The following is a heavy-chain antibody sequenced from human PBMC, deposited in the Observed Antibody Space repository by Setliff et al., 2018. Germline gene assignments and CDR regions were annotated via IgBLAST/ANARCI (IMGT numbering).Heavy chain of an antibody. CDR2: ISTYNVNT. CDR3: ATFRGYTSGYDS. J-gene: IGHJ4*02. Sequence: ASVKVSCKASGYPFTNYGITWVRQAPGQGLEWLGWISTYNVNTTYAQKLQDRVTMTTDTSTSTAYMGLRSLRSDDTAVYYCATFRGYTSGYDSWGQGTLVTVSS. V-gene: IGHV1-18*01. CDR1: GYPFTNYG. D-gene: IGHD5-18*01.